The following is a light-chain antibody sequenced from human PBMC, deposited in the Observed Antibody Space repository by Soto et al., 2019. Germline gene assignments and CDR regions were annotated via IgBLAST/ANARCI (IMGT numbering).Light chain of an antibody. V-gene: IGKV3-11*01. CDR2: DAS. CDR1: QSVSSY. CDR3: QQRSNWRT. Sequence: EIVLTQSPATLSLSPGERATLSCRASQSVSSYLAWYQQKPGQAPRLLIYDASNRATGIPARFSGSWSGTDFTLTISSLDPEDVAVYYCQQRSNWRTFGQGTKVEIK. J-gene: IGKJ1*01.